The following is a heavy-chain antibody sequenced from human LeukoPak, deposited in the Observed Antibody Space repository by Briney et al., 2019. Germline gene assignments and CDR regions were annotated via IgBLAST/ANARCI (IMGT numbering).Heavy chain of an antibody. J-gene: IGHJ4*02. CDR1: GGSISSYY. Sequence: SETLSLTCTVSGGSISSYYWSWIRQPPGKGLEWIGYIYYSGSTNYNPSLKSRVTISVDTSKNQFSLKLSSVTAADTAVYYCARCSGGSCYYGYWGQGTLVTVSS. CDR2: IYYSGST. CDR3: ARCSGGSCYYGY. D-gene: IGHD2-15*01. V-gene: IGHV4-59*08.